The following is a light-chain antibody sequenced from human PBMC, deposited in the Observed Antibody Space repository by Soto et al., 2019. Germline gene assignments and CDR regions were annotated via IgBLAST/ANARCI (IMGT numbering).Light chain of an antibody. J-gene: IGLJ1*01. V-gene: IGLV1-40*01. CDR2: GNS. CDR3: QSYDSSLSGYV. Sequence: QSALKRTPSVSGSPGQRVTISCTGSSSNIGAGYDVHWYQQLPGTAPKLLTYGNSNRPSGVPDRFSGSKSGTSASLAITGLQAEDEADYYCQSYDSSLSGYVFGTGTEVTVL. CDR1: SSNIGAGYD.